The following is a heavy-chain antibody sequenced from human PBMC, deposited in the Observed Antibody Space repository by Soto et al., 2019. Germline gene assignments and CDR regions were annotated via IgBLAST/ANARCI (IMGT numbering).Heavy chain of an antibody. V-gene: IGHV3-13*05. CDR2: LGAARDP. J-gene: IGHJ6*02. D-gene: IGHD1-26*01. Sequence: EVQLVESGGGSVKPGESRRLSGAASGSSFVDSARHWVRNVKGKGREGFSALGAARDPYYVGSVKGRFSVSRDNAQNSLFLQMNNLRVDDTAVYFCARAYLGRLPRRADYYYAMDVWGRGTTVTVSS. CDR1: GSSFVDSA. CDR3: ARAYLGRLPRRADYYYAMDV.